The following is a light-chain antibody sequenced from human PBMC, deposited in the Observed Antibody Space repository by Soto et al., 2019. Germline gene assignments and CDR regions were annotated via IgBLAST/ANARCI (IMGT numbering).Light chain of an antibody. J-gene: IGLJ1*01. CDR2: DVS. CDR1: SNDVGGYNY. V-gene: IGLV2-14*03. Sequence: QSALTQPASVSGSPGQSITISCTGTSNDVGGYNYVSWYQQHPGKAPKLMIYDVSNRPSGVSNRFSGSKSGNTASLTISGLQAEDEADYYCRSYTSSSTYVFGTGTKVTVL. CDR3: RSYTSSSTYV.